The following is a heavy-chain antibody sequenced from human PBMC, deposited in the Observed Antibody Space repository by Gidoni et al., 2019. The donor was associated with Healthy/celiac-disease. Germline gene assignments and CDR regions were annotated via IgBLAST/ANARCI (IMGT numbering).Heavy chain of an antibody. CDR2: ISGSGGST. J-gene: IGHJ4*02. CDR1: GFTFSSYA. Sequence: EVQLLESGGGLVQPGGSLRLSCAASGFTFSSYAMSWVRQAPGKGLEWVSAISGSGGSTYYADSVKGRFTISRDNSKNTLYLQMNSLRAEDTAVYYCAKAEGITMVRGVIAMFDYWGQGTLVTVSS. D-gene: IGHD3-10*01. CDR3: AKAEGITMVRGVIAMFDY. V-gene: IGHV3-23*01.